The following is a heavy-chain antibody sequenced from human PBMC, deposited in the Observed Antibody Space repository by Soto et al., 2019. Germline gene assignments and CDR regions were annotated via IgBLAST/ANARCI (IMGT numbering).Heavy chain of an antibody. V-gene: IGHV1-69*02. Sequence: QVQLVQSGAEVQKPGSSVKVSCKASGGTFSSYTISWVRQAPGQGLEWMGRIIPILGIANYAQKFQGRVTITADKSTSTAYMEMSSLRSEDTAVYYCAYLGNCSSTSCYDYYYYYMDVWGKGTTVTVSS. D-gene: IGHD2-2*01. CDR3: AYLGNCSSTSCYDYYYYYMDV. J-gene: IGHJ6*03. CDR2: IIPILGIA. CDR1: GGTFSSYT.